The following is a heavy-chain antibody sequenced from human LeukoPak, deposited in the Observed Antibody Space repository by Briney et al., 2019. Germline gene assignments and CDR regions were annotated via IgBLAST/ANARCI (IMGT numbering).Heavy chain of an antibody. V-gene: IGHV3-21*01. J-gene: IGHJ6*02. CDR1: GFTFTTYT. Sequence: GGSLRLSCAASGFTFTTYTISWVRQAPGKGLEWVSSISSSSSYIYYADSVKGRFTISRDNAKNSLYLQMNSLRAEDTAVYYCARDLGGSYSHGMDVWGQGTTVTVSS. D-gene: IGHD1-26*01. CDR3: ARDLGGSYSHGMDV. CDR2: ISSSSSYI.